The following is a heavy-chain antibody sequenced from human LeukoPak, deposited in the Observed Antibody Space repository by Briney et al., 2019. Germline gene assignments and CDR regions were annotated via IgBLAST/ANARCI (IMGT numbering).Heavy chain of an antibody. Sequence: SETLSLTCAVSGGSISSGGYSWSWIRQPPGKGLEWIGYIYHSGSTYYNPSLKSRVTISVDRSKNQFSLKLSSVTAADTAVYYCARGIREIYYDSSGYEGAFDIWGQGTMVTVSS. J-gene: IGHJ3*02. CDR3: ARGIREIYYDSSGYEGAFDI. CDR1: GGSISSGGYS. CDR2: IYHSGST. V-gene: IGHV4-30-2*01. D-gene: IGHD3-22*01.